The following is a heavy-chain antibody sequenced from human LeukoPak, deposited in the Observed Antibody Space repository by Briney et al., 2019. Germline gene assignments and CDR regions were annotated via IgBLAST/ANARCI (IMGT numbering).Heavy chain of an antibody. V-gene: IGHV4-34*01. J-gene: IGHJ6*03. Sequence: SETLSLTCAVYGGSFSGYYWSWLRQPPGKGLEWVGEINHSGSTNYNPSLKSRVTISVDTSKNQFSLKLSSVTAADTAVYYCARGGGYCSSTSCYTWDYYYYYYMDVWGKGTTVTVSS. CDR3: ARGGGYCSSTSCYTWDYYYYYYMDV. CDR1: GGSFSGYY. D-gene: IGHD2-2*02. CDR2: INHSGST.